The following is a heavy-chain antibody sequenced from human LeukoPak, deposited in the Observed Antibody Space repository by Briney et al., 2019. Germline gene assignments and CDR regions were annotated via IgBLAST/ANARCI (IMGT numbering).Heavy chain of an antibody. V-gene: IGHV3-74*01. CDR1: GFTFNTYY. D-gene: IGHD2-15*01. CDR2: INADGTIT. J-gene: IGHJ4*02. CDR3: ASGYCSGGSCLNFDY. Sequence: GGSLRLSCVASGFTFNTYYMHWVRQAPGERLVWVSFINADGTITKYADSVKGRFTISRDNAKSTLYLQMNSLRAEDTAVYYCASGYCSGGSCLNFDYWGQGTLVTVSS.